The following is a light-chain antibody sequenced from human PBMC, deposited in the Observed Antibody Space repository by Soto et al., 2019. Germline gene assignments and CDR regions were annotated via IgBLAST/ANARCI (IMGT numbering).Light chain of an antibody. CDR1: SSDVGGYNY. V-gene: IGLV2-14*01. CDR3: SSYTSSSRD. Sequence: QSALTQPASVSGSPGQSITISCTGTSSDVGGYNYVSWYQQHPGKAPKLMIYDVSNRPSGVSNRFSGSKSGNTASLTISGLQADDEADYFCSSYTSSSRDFGTGTTLTVL. J-gene: IGLJ1*01. CDR2: DVS.